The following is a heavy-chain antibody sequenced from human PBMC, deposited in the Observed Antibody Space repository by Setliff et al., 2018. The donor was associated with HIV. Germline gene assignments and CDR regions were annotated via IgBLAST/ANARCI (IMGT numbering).Heavy chain of an antibody. CDR3: ARRHFYDSSGQVWAFDM. J-gene: IGHJ3*02. Sequence: SVKVSCKASGGTFSTSAISWMRQAPGQGLEWMGGIIPFFGSANYAQKFQGRLTITADASSSTAYMDLSSLTSEDTAVYYCARRHFYDSSGQVWAFDMWGQGTMVTVSS. CDR1: GGTFSTSA. CDR2: IIPFFGSA. V-gene: IGHV1-69*13. D-gene: IGHD3-22*01.